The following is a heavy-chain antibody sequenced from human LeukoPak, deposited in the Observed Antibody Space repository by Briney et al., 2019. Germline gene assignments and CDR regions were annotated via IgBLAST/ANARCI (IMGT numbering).Heavy chain of an antibody. D-gene: IGHD1-26*01. CDR3: ACIGCSGSYLSAFDI. V-gene: IGHV4-59*01. CDR1: GVSISSYY. J-gene: IGHJ3*02. CDR2: IYYSGST. Sequence: SETLSLTCTVSGVSISSYYGSWVRQPPGKGLEWIGYIYYSGSTNYNPSLKSRVTISVDTSKNQFSLKLSSVTAADTAVYYCACIGCSGSYLSAFDIWGQGTMVTVSS.